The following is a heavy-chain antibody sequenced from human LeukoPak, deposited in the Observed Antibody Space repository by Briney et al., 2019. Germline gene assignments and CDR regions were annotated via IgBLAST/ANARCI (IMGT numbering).Heavy chain of an antibody. V-gene: IGHV4-34*01. Sequence: PSETLSLTPAVYGGSFSGYYWNWIRQPPGKGLEWTGEINHSGNTNYTPSLKSRVTMSVDTSKNQFSLRLSSVTAADTAVYYCARDHNYDSSGYFLYYWGQGTLVTVSS. CDR3: ARDHNYDSSGYFLYY. CDR1: GGSFSGYY. CDR2: INHSGNT. D-gene: IGHD3-22*01. J-gene: IGHJ4*02.